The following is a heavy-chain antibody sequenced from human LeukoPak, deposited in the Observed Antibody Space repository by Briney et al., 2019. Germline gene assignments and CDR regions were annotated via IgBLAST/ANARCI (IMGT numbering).Heavy chain of an antibody. J-gene: IGHJ3*02. CDR1: GYSFTSYW. D-gene: IGHD3-22*01. V-gene: IGHV5-51*01. CDR3: ARPPYYYDSSGYPDAFDI. Sequence: GESLKISCRGSGYSFTSYWIGWVRQMPGKGLEWMGIIYPGDSDTRYSPSFQGQVTISADKSISTAYLQWSSLKASDTAMYYCARPPYYYDSSGYPDAFDIWGQGTMVTVSS. CDR2: IYPGDSDT.